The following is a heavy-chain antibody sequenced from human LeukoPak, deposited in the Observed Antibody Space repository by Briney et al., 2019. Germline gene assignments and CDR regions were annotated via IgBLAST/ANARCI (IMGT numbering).Heavy chain of an antibody. CDR1: GYAFTIYA. J-gene: IGHJ5*02. V-gene: IGHV1-3*01. Sequence: ASVRVSFKASGYAFTIYAMHWVRQAPGQRREGMGWINAGNGNTKYSQKFQGRVTITRDTSASTAYMELSSLRSEDTAVYYCARDRSTMVRGVINKHNWFDPWGQGTLVTVSS. CDR3: ARDRSTMVRGVINKHNWFDP. D-gene: IGHD3-10*01. CDR2: INAGNGNT.